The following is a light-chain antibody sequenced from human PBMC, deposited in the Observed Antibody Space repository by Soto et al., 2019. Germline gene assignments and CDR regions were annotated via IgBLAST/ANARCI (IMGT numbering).Light chain of an antibody. V-gene: IGLV2-8*01. Sequence: QSALTQPPSASGSPGQSVTISCTGTSSDVGGYNYVSWYQQHPGKAPKLMIYEVSKRPSGVPDRFFGFKSGNTASLTVSGLQAEDEADYYCSSYAGSNLYVFRTGTKVTVL. J-gene: IGLJ1*01. CDR2: EVS. CDR3: SSYAGSNLYV. CDR1: SSDVGGYNY.